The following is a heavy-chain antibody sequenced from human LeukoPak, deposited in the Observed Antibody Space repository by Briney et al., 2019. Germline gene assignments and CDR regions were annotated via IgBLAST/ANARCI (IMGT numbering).Heavy chain of an antibody. Sequence: ASVKVSCKASGYTFTSYGISWVRQAPGQGLEWMGWISAYNGNTNYAQKLQGRVTMTTDTSTSTAYMELRSLRSDDTAVYYCARDPEVPAAPPFDYWGQGTLVTVSS. CDR1: GYTFTSYG. D-gene: IGHD2-2*01. V-gene: IGHV1-18*01. J-gene: IGHJ4*02. CDR3: ARDPEVPAAPPFDY. CDR2: ISAYNGNT.